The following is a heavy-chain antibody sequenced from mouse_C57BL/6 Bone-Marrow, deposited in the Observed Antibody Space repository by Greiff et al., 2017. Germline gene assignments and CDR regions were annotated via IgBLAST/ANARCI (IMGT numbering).Heavy chain of an antibody. CDR1: GFTFSDAW. D-gene: IGHD2-2*01. J-gene: IGHJ3*01. Sequence: EVQRVESGGGLVQPGGSMKLSCAASGFTFSDAWMNWVRQSPEKGLEWVAEICHRANHHATYYTVSVKGRFTISRDDSKSSVYLEMNSVRAEDTGIYYCSGGWLHRWFAYWGQGTMVTVSA. CDR2: ICHRANHHAT. CDR3: SGGWLHRWFAY. V-gene: IGHV6-6*01.